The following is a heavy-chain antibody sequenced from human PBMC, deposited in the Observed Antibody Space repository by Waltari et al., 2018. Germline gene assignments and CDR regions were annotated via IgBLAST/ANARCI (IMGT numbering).Heavy chain of an antibody. CDR1: GGSMSSFY. CDR3: AREQYCSSTNCFSLSWFDP. Sequence: QVQLQESGPGVVKPSETLSLTCSVPGGSMSSFYWIWFRQSAGKGLEWIGRIHISGNTNYNPSLKSRVTMSVDTSKNQFSLKLSSVTAADTAVYYCAREQYCSSTNCFSLSWFDPWGQGTLVTVSS. D-gene: IGHD2-2*01. J-gene: IGHJ5*02. CDR2: IHISGNT. V-gene: IGHV4-4*07.